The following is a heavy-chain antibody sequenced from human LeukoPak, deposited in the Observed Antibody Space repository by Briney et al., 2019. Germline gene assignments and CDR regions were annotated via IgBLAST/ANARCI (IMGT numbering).Heavy chain of an antibody. CDR3: ARDATYYYDSSGYYFDY. CDR2: ISSSGSTI. Sequence: GGSLRLSCAASGFTFSSYEMNWVRQAPGKGLERVSYISSSGSTIYYADSVKGRFTISRDNAKNSLYLQMNSLRAEDTAVYYCARDATYYYDSSGYYFDYWGQGTLVTVSS. CDR1: GFTFSSYE. V-gene: IGHV3-48*03. J-gene: IGHJ4*02. D-gene: IGHD3-22*01.